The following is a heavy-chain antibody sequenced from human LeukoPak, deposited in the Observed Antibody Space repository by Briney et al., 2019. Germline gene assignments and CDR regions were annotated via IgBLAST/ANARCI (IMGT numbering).Heavy chain of an antibody. CDR1: GGSFSDYW. CDR3: ARTAIDSSGYSAFDI. Sequence: SETLSLTCAVYGGSFSDYWWTWIRQSPGKGLEWIGEVNHSGRTNYNPSLKSRLTISMDMSKTQFSLRLTSVTAADTAVYYCARTAIDSSGYSAFDIWGQGTMVTVSS. CDR2: VNHSGRT. V-gene: IGHV4-34*01. J-gene: IGHJ3*02. D-gene: IGHD3-22*01.